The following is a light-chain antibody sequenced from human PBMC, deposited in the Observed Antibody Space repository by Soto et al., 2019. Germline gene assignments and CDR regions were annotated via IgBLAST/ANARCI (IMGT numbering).Light chain of an antibody. V-gene: IGKV3-20*01. Sequence: EIVLTQSPGTLSSSPGERATLSCRASQSVSSSYLAWYQQKPGQAPRLLIYGASSRATGIPDRFSGSGSGTDFTLTINRLEREDFAVYYCQQYGSSPWTFGQGTKVEIK. J-gene: IGKJ1*01. CDR2: GAS. CDR1: QSVSSSY. CDR3: QQYGSSPWT.